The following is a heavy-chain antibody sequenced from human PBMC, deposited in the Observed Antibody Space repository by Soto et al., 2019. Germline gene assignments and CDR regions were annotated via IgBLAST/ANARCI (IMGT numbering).Heavy chain of an antibody. CDR2: IYSSGAT. CDR1: GGSISGFY. D-gene: IGHD2-21*02. J-gene: IGHJ4*02. CDR3: ARGPFCGNDCYFDV. Sequence: SETLSLTCTVAGGSISGFYWSWVRQPAGKGLEWIGRIYSSGATKYNPSLRNRVTMSVDASTDQYSLNLASMTAADTAVYFCARGPFCGNDCYFDVWGQGTQVTVSS. V-gene: IGHV4-4*07.